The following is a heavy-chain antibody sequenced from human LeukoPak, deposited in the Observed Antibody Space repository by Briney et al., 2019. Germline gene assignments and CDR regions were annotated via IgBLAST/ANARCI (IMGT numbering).Heavy chain of an antibody. V-gene: IGHV1-8*01. CDR1: GYTFTSYD. CDR3: ARGGSGYSSSWYYFDY. Sequence: ASVKVSCKASGYTFTSYDINWVRQATGQGLEWMGWMNPNSGNTGYAQKFQGRVTMTRNTSISTAYMELSSLRSEDAAVYYCARGGSGYSSSWYYFDYWGQGTLVTVSS. D-gene: IGHD6-13*01. CDR2: MNPNSGNT. J-gene: IGHJ4*02.